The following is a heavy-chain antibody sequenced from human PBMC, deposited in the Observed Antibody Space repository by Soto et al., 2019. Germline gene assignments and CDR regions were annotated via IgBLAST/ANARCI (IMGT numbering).Heavy chain of an antibody. Sequence: QVQLVQSGAEVKKPGASVKVSCKASGYTFTSYGISWVRQAPGQGLEWMGWISSYNGDTNYAPKLQGRVTMSTDTSTSTAYMEVRSLRSDDTAVYYCARDLDSASYYRYWGQGTLVSVSS. CDR1: GYTFTSYG. CDR3: ARDLDSASYYRY. D-gene: IGHD1-26*01. V-gene: IGHV1-18*01. J-gene: IGHJ4*02. CDR2: ISSYNGDT.